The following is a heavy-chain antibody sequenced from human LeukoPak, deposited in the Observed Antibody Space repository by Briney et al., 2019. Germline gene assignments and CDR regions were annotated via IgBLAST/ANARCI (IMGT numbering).Heavy chain of an antibody. CDR3: ARGPYGSGSPQDY. CDR1: GGSFSGYC. CDR2: INHSGST. V-gene: IGHV4-34*01. J-gene: IGHJ4*02. D-gene: IGHD3-10*01. Sequence: SDTLSLTCAVEGGSFSGYCWSWIRQPPGKGLEWIGEINHSGSTNYNPSLKSRVTISVDTSKNQFSLKLSSVTAADTAVYYCARGPYGSGSPQDYWGQGTLVTVSS.